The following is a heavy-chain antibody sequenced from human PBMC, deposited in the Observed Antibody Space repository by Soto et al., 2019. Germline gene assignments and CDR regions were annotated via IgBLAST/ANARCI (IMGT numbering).Heavy chain of an antibody. V-gene: IGHV4-31*03. CDR2: IYYSGST. CDR3: ARETTTVVTQGGDYYYYGMDV. Sequence: KTSETLSLTCTVSGGSISSGGYYWSWIRQHPGKGLEWIGYIYYSGSTYYNPSLKSRVTISVDTSKNQFSLKLSSVTAADTAVYYCARETTTVVTQGGDYYYYGMDVWGQGTTVTVSS. CDR1: GGSISSGGYY. D-gene: IGHD4-17*01. J-gene: IGHJ6*02.